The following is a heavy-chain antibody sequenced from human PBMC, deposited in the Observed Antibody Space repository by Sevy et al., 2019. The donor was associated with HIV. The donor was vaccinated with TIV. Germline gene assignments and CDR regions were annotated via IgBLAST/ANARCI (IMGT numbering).Heavy chain of an antibody. D-gene: IGHD6-19*01. CDR3: ARAVAGVYYFDY. Sequence: KQSQTLSLTCVISGDSVSRNGAAWNWIRQSPSRGLEWLGRSYYRSTWHKDYAISVKSRLTITPDTSKNQFFLQLNSVTPEDRAMYYCARAVAGVYYFDYWGQGTLVTVSS. V-gene: IGHV6-1*01. CDR1: GDSVSRNGAA. J-gene: IGHJ4*02. CDR2: SYYRSTWHK.